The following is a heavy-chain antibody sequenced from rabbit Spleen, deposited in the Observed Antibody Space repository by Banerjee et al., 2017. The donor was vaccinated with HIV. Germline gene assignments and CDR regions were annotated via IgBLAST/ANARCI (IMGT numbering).Heavy chain of an antibody. CDR3: ARGSAAMTMVITGYYLNL. D-gene: IGHD2-1*01. Sequence: EQLEESGGGLVKPKGSLTLTCKASGVSFSDKDVMCWVRQAPGKGLEWIACINIVTGKSVYASWAKGRFIMSRTSSTTVTLQMTSLTAADTATYFCARGSAAMTMVITGYYLNLWGQGTLVTVS. CDR2: INIVTGKS. CDR1: GVSFSDKDV. J-gene: IGHJ4*01. V-gene: IGHV1S45*01.